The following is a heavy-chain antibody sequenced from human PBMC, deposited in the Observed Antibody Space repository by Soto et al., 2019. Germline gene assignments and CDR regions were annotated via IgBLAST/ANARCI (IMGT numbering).Heavy chain of an antibody. Sequence: QTGGSLRLSCAASGFTFSSYAMSWVRQAPGKGLEWVSAISGSGGSTYYADSVKGRFTISRDNSKNTLYLQMNSLRAEDTAVYYCAKDRIAAAGTASYYYGMDVWGQGTTVTVSS. V-gene: IGHV3-23*01. J-gene: IGHJ6*02. D-gene: IGHD6-13*01. CDR2: ISGSGGST. CDR1: GFTFSSYA. CDR3: AKDRIAAAGTASYYYGMDV.